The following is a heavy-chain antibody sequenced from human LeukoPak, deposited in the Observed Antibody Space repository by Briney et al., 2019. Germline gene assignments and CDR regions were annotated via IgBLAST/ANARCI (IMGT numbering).Heavy chain of an antibody. J-gene: IGHJ5*02. CDR3: ARDPLPQFYNWFDP. V-gene: IGHV1-69*01. CDR2: IIPIFGTA. CDR1: GGTFSSYA. Sequence: ASVKVSCKASGGTFSSYAISWVRQAPGQGLEWMVGIIPIFGTANYAQKFQGRVTITADESTSTAYMELSSLRSEDTAVYYCARDPLPQFYNWFDPWGQGTLVTVSS.